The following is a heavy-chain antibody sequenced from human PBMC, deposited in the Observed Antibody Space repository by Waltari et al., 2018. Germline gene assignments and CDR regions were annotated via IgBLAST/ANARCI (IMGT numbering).Heavy chain of an antibody. Sequence: QVQLQESGPGLVKPSETLSLTCTVSGYSISSGYYWGWIRQPPGKGLEWIGSIYHSGSTYYNPSLKSRVTISVDTSKNQFSLKLSSVTAADTAVYYCARDLGWSSFDIVVVPAAIDYWGQGTLVTVSS. CDR1: GYSISSGYY. D-gene: IGHD2-2*01. J-gene: IGHJ4*02. CDR2: IYHSGST. V-gene: IGHV4-38-2*02. CDR3: ARDLGWSSFDIVVVPAAIDY.